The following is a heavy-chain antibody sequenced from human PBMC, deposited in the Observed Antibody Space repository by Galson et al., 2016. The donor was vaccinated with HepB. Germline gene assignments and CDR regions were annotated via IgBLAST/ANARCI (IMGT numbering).Heavy chain of an antibody. CDR1: GGSISSSTCY. V-gene: IGHV4-39*01. CDR2: IYYTGIT. CDR3: ARRPIVGHTTSAMDV. D-gene: IGHD1-26*01. Sequence: EPLSLTCTVSGGSISSSTCYWDWVRQPPGKGLEWIGAIYYTGITAYNSSLESRVTMSVETSKNQFSLKLSSVTAADTAVYYCARRPIVGHTTSAMDVWGQGTKVTFSS. J-gene: IGHJ6*02.